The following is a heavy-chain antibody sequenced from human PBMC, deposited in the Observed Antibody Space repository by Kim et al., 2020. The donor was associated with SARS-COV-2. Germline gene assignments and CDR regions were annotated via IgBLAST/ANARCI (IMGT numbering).Heavy chain of an antibody. Sequence: ASVKVSCKASGYTFTSYAMHWVRQAPGQRLEWMGWINAGNGNTKYSQKFQGRVTITRDTSASTAYMELSSLRSEDTAVYYCARVSPYSYGSYYFDYWGQGTLVTVSS. CDR3: ARVSPYSYGSYYFDY. CDR1: GYTFTSYA. D-gene: IGHD5-18*01. CDR2: INAGNGNT. J-gene: IGHJ4*02. V-gene: IGHV1-3*01.